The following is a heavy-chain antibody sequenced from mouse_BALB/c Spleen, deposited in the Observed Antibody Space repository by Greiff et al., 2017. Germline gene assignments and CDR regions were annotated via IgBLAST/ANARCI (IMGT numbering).Heavy chain of an antibody. D-gene: IGHD1-2*01. Sequence: EVQGVESGGGLVKPGGSLKLSCAASGFAFSSYDMSWVRQTPEKRLEWVAYISSGGGSTYYPDTVKGRFTISRDNAKNTLYLQMSSLKSEDTAMYYCARRLRLGFAYWGQGTLVTVSA. CDR3: ARRLRLGFAY. CDR2: ISSGGGST. CDR1: GFAFSSYD. J-gene: IGHJ3*01. V-gene: IGHV5-12-1*01.